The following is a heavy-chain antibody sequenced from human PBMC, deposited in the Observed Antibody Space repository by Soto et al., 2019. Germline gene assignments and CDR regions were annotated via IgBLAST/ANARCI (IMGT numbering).Heavy chain of an antibody. CDR1: GYSFTSYW. CDR2: IDPSDSYT. Sequence: PGESLKISYKGSGYSFTSYWISWVRQMPGKGLEWMGRIDPSDSYTNYSPSFQGHVTISADKSISTAYLQWSSLKASDTAMYYCARHPITLAAAGMVLAWVMDVWGQGTTVTVSS. V-gene: IGHV5-10-1*01. CDR3: ARHPITLAAAGMVLAWVMDV. J-gene: IGHJ6*02. D-gene: IGHD6-13*01.